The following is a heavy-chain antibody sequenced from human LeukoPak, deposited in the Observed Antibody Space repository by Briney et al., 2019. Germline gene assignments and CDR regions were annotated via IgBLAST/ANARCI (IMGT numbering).Heavy chain of an antibody. D-gene: IGHD3-22*01. CDR3: ARDRHYYDSSGYSFYFDY. V-gene: IGHV4-61*02. Sequence: SETLSLTCTVSGGSISSGSYYWSWIRQPAGKGLEWIGRIYTSGSTNYNPSLKSRVTISVDTSKNQFSLKLSSVTAADTAVYYCARDRHYYDSSGYSFYFDYWGQGTLVTVSS. CDR1: GGSISSGSYY. J-gene: IGHJ4*02. CDR2: IYTSGST.